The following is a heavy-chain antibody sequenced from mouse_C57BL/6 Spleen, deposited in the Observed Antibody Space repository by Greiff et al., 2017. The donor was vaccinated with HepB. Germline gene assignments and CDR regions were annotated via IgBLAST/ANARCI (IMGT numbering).Heavy chain of an antibody. CDR3: ARSSSGYLAWFAY. CDR1: GYTFTDYN. D-gene: IGHD3-2*02. J-gene: IGHJ3*01. V-gene: IGHV1-18*01. Sequence: VQLQQSGPELVKPGASVKIPCKASGYTFTDYNMDWVKQSHGKSLEWIGDINPNNGGTIYNQKFKGKATLTVDKSSSTAYMELRSLTSEDTAVYYCARSSSGYLAWFAYWGQGTLVTVSA. CDR2: INPNNGGT.